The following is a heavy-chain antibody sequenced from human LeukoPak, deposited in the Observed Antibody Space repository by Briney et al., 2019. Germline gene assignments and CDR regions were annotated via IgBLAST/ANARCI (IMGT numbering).Heavy chain of an antibody. V-gene: IGHV3-30*02. CDR1: GFTFSSYG. Sequence: GGSLRLSCAASGFTFSSYGMHWVRQAPGKGLEWAAFIRYDGSNKYYADSVKGRFTISRDNSKNTPYLQMNSLRAEDTAVYYCAKDRGLTNEVSWFDPWGQGTLVTVSS. CDR3: AKDRGLTNEVSWFDP. J-gene: IGHJ5*02. D-gene: IGHD3-10*01. CDR2: IRYDGSNK.